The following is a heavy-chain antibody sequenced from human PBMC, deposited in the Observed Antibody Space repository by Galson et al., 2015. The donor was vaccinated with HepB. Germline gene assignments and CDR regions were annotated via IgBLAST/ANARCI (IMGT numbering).Heavy chain of an antibody. CDR1: GFTFSNYA. D-gene: IGHD2-2*01. J-gene: IGHJ6*02. V-gene: IGHV3-23*01. CDR2: ISGSGVNA. CDR3: AKDRLGPEIYSYYYVMDV. Sequence: SLRLSCAASGFTFSNYAMSWVRQAPGKGLEWVSAISGSGVNAYFADSRFTISRDNSNNTLYLQMNSLRAEDTAVYFCAKDRLGPEIYSYYYVMDVWGHGTTVTVSS.